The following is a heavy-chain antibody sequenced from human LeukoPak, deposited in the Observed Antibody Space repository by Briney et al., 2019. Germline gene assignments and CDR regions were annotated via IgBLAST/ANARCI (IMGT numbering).Heavy chain of an antibody. J-gene: IGHJ4*02. Sequence: SETLSLTCTVSGRSVSSSYWSWIRQPPRKGLEWIGFIYYAGSTNYNPSLKSRVTISVDTSKNQCSLKLSSVTAADTAVYYCASSSGWTNLDYWGQGTLVTVSS. D-gene: IGHD6-19*01. V-gene: IGHV4-59*02. CDR1: GRSVSSSY. CDR3: ASSSGWTNLDY. CDR2: IYYAGST.